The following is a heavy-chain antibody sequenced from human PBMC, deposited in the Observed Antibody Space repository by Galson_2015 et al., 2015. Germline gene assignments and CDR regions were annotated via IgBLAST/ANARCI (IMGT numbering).Heavy chain of an antibody. CDR2: INKDGSEK. V-gene: IGHV3-7*03. CDR3: AKYGSGSRTAFEI. J-gene: IGHJ3*02. Sequence: SPRLSCAASGFTFSSYWMSWVRQAPGKGLEWVANINKDGSEKYYVDSVKGRFTISRDNAKNSLYLQMNSLRAEDTAVYYCAKYGSGSRTAFEIWGQGTMVTVSS. CDR1: GFTFSSYW. D-gene: IGHD3-10*01.